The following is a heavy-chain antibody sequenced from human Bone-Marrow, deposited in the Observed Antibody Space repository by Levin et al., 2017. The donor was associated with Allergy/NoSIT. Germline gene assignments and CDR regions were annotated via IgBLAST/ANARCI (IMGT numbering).Heavy chain of an antibody. CDR3: ARDRYCSSTSCPFNWFDP. CDR1: GGSISSSNW. Sequence: SETLSLTCAVSGGSISSSNWWSWVRQPPGKGLEWIGEIYHSGSTNYNPSLKSRVTISVDKSKNQFSLKLSSLTAADTAVYYCARDRYCSSTSCPFNWFDPWGQGTLVTVSS. J-gene: IGHJ5*02. CDR2: IYHSGST. D-gene: IGHD2-2*01. V-gene: IGHV4-4*02.